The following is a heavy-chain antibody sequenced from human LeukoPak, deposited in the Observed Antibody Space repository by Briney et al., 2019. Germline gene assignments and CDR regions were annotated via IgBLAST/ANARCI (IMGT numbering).Heavy chain of an antibody. D-gene: IGHD3-3*01. CDR3: ARDSAYFAFWSGYLD. J-gene: IGHJ4*02. CDR2: ISYDGSHK. CDR1: GFTFGEFA. V-gene: IGHV3-30*04. Sequence: GGSLRLSCVASGFTFGEFAMFWVRQAPGKGLEWVADISYDGSHKYYAGSVKGRFTISRDQSKNTLYLKMNSLRPEDTAVYYCARDSAYFAFWSGYLDWGQGSLVTVSS.